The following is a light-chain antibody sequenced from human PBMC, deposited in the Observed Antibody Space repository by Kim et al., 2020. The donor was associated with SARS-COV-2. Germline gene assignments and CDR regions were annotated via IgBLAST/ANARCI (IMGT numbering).Light chain of an antibody. CDR1: NIGSKS. CDR2: YDS. V-gene: IGLV3-21*04. J-gene: IGLJ2*01. Sequence: SYELTQPPSVSVAPGKTARITCGGNNIGSKSVHWYQQKPGQAPVLVIYYDSDWPSGIPERFSGSNSGNTATLTISRVEAGDEADYYCQVWDSSSVVFGGGTQLTVL. CDR3: QVWDSSSVV.